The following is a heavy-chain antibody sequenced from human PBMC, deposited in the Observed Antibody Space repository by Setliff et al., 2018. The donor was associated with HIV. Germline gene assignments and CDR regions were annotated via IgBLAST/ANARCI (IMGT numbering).Heavy chain of an antibody. CDR1: GYTFTSYY. J-gene: IGHJ1*01. Sequence: ASVKVSCKASGYTFTSYYMHWVRQAPGQGLEWMGIINPSSGSTTYAQKFQGRVTMTRDTSTSTVYMELSSLRSEDTAVYYCARDPAPSSSAPYFQHRGQGTPVTVSS. V-gene: IGHV1-46*01. CDR3: ARDPAPSSSAPYFQH. D-gene: IGHD6-6*01. CDR2: INPSSGST.